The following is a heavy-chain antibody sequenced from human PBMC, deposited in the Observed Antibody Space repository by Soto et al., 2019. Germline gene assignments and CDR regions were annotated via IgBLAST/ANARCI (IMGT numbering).Heavy chain of an antibody. CDR2: INGCKGNT. CDR3: AREPLSILAVPGTAPWGLND. Sequence: QVQLVQSGAEVKKPGASVKVSCKASGYTFTTYTIHWVRQAPGQMLEWMGWINGCKGNTKHSQKFHRRVTITRDTSATTAYMELSSLRYEDAAVYYCAREPLSILAVPGTAPWGLNDWGQGTLVTVSS. V-gene: IGHV1-3*01. J-gene: IGHJ4*02. CDR1: GYTFTTYT. D-gene: IGHD6-19*01.